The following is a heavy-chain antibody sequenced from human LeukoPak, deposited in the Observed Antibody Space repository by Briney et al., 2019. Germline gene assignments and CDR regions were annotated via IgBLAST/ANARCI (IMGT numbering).Heavy chain of an antibody. D-gene: IGHD2-2*01. Sequence: GGSLRLSCAASGFTFSSYPMSWARQAPGKGLECVSAISGSGGSTYYADSIKGRFTVSRDNSKNTLFLQMDSLRAEDTAVYYCAKLVLPAAIISPYNWFDPWGQGTLVIVSS. J-gene: IGHJ5*02. CDR2: ISGSGGST. V-gene: IGHV3-23*01. CDR3: AKLVLPAAIISPYNWFDP. CDR1: GFTFSSYP.